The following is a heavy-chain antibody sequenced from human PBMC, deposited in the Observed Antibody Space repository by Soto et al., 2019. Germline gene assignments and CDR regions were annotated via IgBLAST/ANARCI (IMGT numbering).Heavy chain of an antibody. D-gene: IGHD3-10*01. V-gene: IGHV4-59*01. CDR1: SGSISSYY. CDR3: AREYYYARDY. Sequence: PSDTLSLTFTVSSGSISSYYWNWGRPPPGKGLEWFGFINYSGSTHYNPSLKSRVTISLDTSKNQFSLKRNSVTAADTAVYYCAREYYYARDYWGPGTLVIVSS. CDR2: INYSGST. J-gene: IGHJ4*02.